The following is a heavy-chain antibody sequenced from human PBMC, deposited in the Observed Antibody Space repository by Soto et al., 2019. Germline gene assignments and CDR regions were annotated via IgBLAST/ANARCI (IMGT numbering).Heavy chain of an antibody. D-gene: IGHD6-13*01. CDR2: IYYSGST. V-gene: IGHV4-30-4*01. Sequence: SETLSLTCTVSGGSISSGDYYWSWIRQPPGKGLEWIGYIYYSGSTNYNPSLKSRVTISVDTSKNQFSLKLSSVTAADTAVYYCARRIPTAGPFDYWGQGTLVTVSS. CDR3: ARRIPTAGPFDY. J-gene: IGHJ4*02. CDR1: GGSISSGDYY.